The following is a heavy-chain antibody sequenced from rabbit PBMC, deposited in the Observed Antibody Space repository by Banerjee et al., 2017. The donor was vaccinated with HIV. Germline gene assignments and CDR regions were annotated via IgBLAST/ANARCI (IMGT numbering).Heavy chain of an antibody. D-gene: IGHD6-1*01. CDR2: IYPGSTYYT. CDR3: ARSYAGYGYGFKL. J-gene: IGHJ4*01. Sequence: QSLEESGGDLVKPGGTLTLTCKASGFSFSSGYYMCWVRQAPGKGLEWIACIYPGSTYYTYYASWAKGRFTISKTSSTTVTLQMTSLTAADTATYFCARSYAGYGYGFKLWGPGTLVTVS. CDR1: GFSFSSGYY. V-gene: IGHV1S40*01.